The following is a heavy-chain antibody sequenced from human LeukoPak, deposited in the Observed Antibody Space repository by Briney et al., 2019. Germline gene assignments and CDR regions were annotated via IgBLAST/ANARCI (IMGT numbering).Heavy chain of an antibody. J-gene: IGHJ6*02. D-gene: IGHD6-19*01. V-gene: IGHV3-23*01. CDR3: AKSQWLVGGHYYYGMDV. CDR1: GFAFSSYA. Sequence: GGSLRLSCAASGFAFSSYAMSWVRQAPGKGLEWVSAISGSGGSTYYADPVKGRFTISRHNSKSALYLQINSLRAEDTAVYYCAKSQWLVGGHYYYGMDVWGQRTTVTVSS. CDR2: ISGSGGST.